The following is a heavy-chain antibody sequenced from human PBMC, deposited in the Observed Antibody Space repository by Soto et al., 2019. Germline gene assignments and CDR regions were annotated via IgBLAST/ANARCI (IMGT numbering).Heavy chain of an antibody. CDR2: ISGSGGST. J-gene: IGHJ3*02. CDR3: AITPPYYYDSSGYYAFDI. CDR1: GFTISSYA. V-gene: IGHV3-23*01. Sequence: GGSLRLSCAASGFTISSYAMSWVRQAPGKGLEWVSAISGSGGSTYYADSVKGRFTISRDNSKNTLYLQMNSLRAEDTAVYYCAITPPYYYDSSGYYAFDIWGHGTMVTVSS. D-gene: IGHD3-22*01.